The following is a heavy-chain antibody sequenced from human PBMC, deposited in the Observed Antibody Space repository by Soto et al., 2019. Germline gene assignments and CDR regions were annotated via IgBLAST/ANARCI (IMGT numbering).Heavy chain of an antibody. D-gene: IGHD3-16*01. V-gene: IGHV3-7*03. CDR2: IKGDGSDP. CDR3: GRDPAPGE. CDR1: GFTLSDYY. J-gene: IGHJ4*02. Sequence: EVELVESGGGLVQPGGSLRLSCATSGFTLSDYYISWARQVPGKGLEWVANIKGDGSDPHYVDSVKGRFSISSDNAKNLIYQKKNKGGVEDTAKYYGGRDPAPGEWGRGPQVPVSS.